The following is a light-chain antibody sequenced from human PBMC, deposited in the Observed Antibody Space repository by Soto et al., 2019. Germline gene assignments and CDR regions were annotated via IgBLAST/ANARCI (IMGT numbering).Light chain of an antibody. J-gene: IGKJ1*01. CDR1: QSASTF. CDR3: QQYNRYAVT. Sequence: DIQMTQSPSTLSASVGYRFTITCRASQSASTFLAWYQQKPGQAPKLLIYDASTLQSGVPSRFSASGSGTEFALTISGLQPDDFAVYYCQQYNRYAVTFGQGTKV. V-gene: IGKV1-5*01. CDR2: DAS.